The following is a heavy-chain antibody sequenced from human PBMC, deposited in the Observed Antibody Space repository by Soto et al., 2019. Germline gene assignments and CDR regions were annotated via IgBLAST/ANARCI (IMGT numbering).Heavy chain of an antibody. D-gene: IGHD6-13*01. J-gene: IGHJ4*02. V-gene: IGHV3-15*01. CDR2: IKSKTDGGTT. CDR1: GFTFSNAW. CDR3: TTAVRAAAGLQSADY. Sequence: PGGSLRLSCAASGFTFSNAWMSWVRQAPGKGLEWVGRIKSKTDGGTTDYAAPVKGRFTISRDDSKNTLYLQMNSLKTEDTAVYYCTTAVRAAAGLQSADYWGQGTLVTVSS.